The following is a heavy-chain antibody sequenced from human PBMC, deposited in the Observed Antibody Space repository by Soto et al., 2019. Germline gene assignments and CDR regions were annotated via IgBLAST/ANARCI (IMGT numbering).Heavy chain of an antibody. CDR1: GFTFSSYA. CDR3: AKLQAYSYGPGAYFDY. CDR2: ISGSGGST. J-gene: IGHJ4*02. D-gene: IGHD5-18*01. Sequence: PRGSLRLSSAASGFTFSSYAMIWVRQAPGKGLEWVSAISGSGGSTDYVDSVKGRFTISRDNSKNTLYLQMNSLRAEDTAVYYCAKLQAYSYGPGAYFDYWGQGTLVTVSS. V-gene: IGHV3-23*01.